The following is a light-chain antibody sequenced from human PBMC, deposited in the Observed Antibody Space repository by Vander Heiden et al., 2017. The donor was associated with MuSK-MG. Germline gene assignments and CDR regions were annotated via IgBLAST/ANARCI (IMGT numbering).Light chain of an antibody. J-gene: IGLJ1*01. CDR2: EVT. CDR3: SSFTSTNTPFV. CDR1: SSEIGDYDR. V-gene: IGLV2-14*01. Sequence: QSALTQPASVSGSPGPSITISCTGGSSEIGDYDRVSWYQQHPGKAPKLIIYEVTNRPSGVSDRFSGSKSGNTASLTISGLQADDEADYYCSSFTSTNTPFVFGTGTKVTVL.